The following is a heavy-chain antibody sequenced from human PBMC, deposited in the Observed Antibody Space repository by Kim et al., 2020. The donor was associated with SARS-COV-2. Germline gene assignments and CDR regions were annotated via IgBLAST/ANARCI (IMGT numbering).Heavy chain of an antibody. CDR1: GFIVSETW. D-gene: IGHD6-13*01. Sequence: GGSLRLSCAVSGFIVSETWMSWVRQAPGKGLEWVGRIKSKTGGGTTDYAAPVKDRITISRDDSKNTLYLQMDSLKTEDAAVYFCTTDRGIGVRPIFDSWG. V-gene: IGHV3-15*01. CDR2: IKSKTGGGTT. CDR3: TTDRGIGVRPIFDS. J-gene: IGHJ4*01.